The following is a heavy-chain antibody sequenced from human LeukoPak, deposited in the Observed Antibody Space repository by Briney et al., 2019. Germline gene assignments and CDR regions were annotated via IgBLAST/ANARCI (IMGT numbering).Heavy chain of an antibody. V-gene: IGHV3-74*01. J-gene: IGHJ4*02. CDR1: GFTFSSYW. D-gene: IGHD1-26*01. CDR3: VRDLGGRYGY. CDR2: IDTDGSIT. Sequence: PGGSLRLSCAASGFTFSSYWMHWVRQVPGKGLVWVSRIDTDGSITNYADSARSRFTISRDNARNNLYLQMNSLRAEDTAVYYCVRDLGGRYGYWGQGTLVTVSS.